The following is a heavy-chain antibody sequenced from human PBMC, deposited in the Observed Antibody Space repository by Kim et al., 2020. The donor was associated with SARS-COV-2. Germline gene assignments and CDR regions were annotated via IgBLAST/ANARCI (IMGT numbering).Heavy chain of an antibody. CDR1: GYSFTSYW. Sequence: GESLKISCKGSGYSFTSYWIGWVRQMPGKGLEWMGIIYPGDSDTRYSPSFQGQVTIAADKSISTAYLQWSSLKASDTAMYYCARHGRLRVGIYYYGMDVWGQRNTVTVSS. J-gene: IGHJ6*02. CDR2: IYPGDSDT. CDR3: ARHGRLRVGIYYYGMDV. D-gene: IGHD3-16*01. V-gene: IGHV5-51*01.